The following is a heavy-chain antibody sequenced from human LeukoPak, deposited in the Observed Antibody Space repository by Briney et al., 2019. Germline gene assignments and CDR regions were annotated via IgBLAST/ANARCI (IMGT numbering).Heavy chain of an antibody. V-gene: IGHV4-34*01. CDR3: ARGLRTRREYCTNGVCLFDY. D-gene: IGHD2-8*01. CDR2: INHSGST. J-gene: IGHJ4*02. Sequence: SETLSLTCAVYGGSFSGYYWSWIRQPPGKGLEWIGEINHSGSTNYNPSLKSRVTISVDTSKNQFSLKLSSVTAADTAVYYCARGLRTRREYCTNGVCLFDYWGQGTLVTVSS. CDR1: GGSFSGYY.